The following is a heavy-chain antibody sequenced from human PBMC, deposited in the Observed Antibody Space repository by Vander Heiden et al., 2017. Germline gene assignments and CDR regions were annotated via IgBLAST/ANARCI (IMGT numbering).Heavy chain of an antibody. V-gene: IGHV1-69*01. CDR2: IIPIFGTA. D-gene: IGHD2-15*01. CDR3: ARGVGYCSGGSCQFDY. CDR1: GGTFSSYA. Sequence: QVQLVQAGAEVKKPRSTVKVSGKASGGTFSSYAIRWSRQATGQGLEWMGGIIPIFGTANYAQKFQGRVTITADESTSTAYMELSSLRSEDTAVYYCARGVGYCSGGSCQFDYWGQGTLVTVSS. J-gene: IGHJ4*02.